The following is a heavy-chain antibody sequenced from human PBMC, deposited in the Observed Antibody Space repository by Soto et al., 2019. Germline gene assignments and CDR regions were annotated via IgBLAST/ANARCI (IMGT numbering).Heavy chain of an antibody. CDR2: INHLGST. Sequence: SETLSLTCAVSGGSISSSSSYWGWIRQPPGKGLEWVGNINHLGSTNYNPSLRSRVTISVDTSKNQFSLKLSSVTAADTAVYYCARLYRLQESFLSTDYYYYYMDVWGKGTTVTVSS. CDR3: ARLYRLQESFLSTDYYYYYMDV. J-gene: IGHJ6*03. V-gene: IGHV4-39*07. CDR1: GGSISSSSSY. D-gene: IGHD2-2*02.